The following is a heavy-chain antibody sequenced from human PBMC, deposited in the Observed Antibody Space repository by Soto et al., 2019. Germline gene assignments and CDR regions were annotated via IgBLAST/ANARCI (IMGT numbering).Heavy chain of an antibody. CDR2: INQDATRQ. V-gene: IGHV3-7*03. CDR1: GFSFSSYW. Sequence: GGSLRLSCAASGFSFSSYWMSWVRQGPGRGLEWVANINQDATRQSYVDSVAGRFSISRDNAKKSLYLPMNSLRVEDTSVYYCAKVGLFDANKPITFQFGGQGTLVTVSS. CDR3: AKVGLFDANKPITFQF. J-gene: IGHJ4*02. D-gene: IGHD3-16*01.